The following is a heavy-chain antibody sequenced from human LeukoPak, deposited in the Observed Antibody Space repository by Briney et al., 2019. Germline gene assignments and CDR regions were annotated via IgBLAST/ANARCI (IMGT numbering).Heavy chain of an antibody. J-gene: IGHJ6*03. CDR1: GYTFTTHY. V-gene: IGHV1-8*03. CDR2: MNPNSGNT. CDR3: ARAPVAATLWGYYYYYYMDV. D-gene: IGHD6-19*01. Sequence: GASVKVSCKASGYTFTTHYMHWVRQATGQGLEWMGWMNPNSGNTGYAQKFQGRVTITRNTSISTAYMELSSLRSEDTAVYYCARAPVAATLWGYYYYYYMDVWGKGTTVTVSS.